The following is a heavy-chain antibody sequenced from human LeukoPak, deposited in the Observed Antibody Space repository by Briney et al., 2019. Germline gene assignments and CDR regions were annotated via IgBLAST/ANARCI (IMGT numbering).Heavy chain of an antibody. V-gene: IGHV3-30*18. CDR3: AKDWATVTRAFDY. Sequence: PGGSLRLSCAASGFTFSSYGMHWVRQAPGKGLEWVAVISYDGSNKYYADSVKGRFTISRDNSKNTLYLQMNSLRAEDTAVYYCAKDWATVTRAFDYWGQGTLVTVFS. CDR1: GFTFSSYG. J-gene: IGHJ4*02. D-gene: IGHD4-17*01. CDR2: ISYDGSNK.